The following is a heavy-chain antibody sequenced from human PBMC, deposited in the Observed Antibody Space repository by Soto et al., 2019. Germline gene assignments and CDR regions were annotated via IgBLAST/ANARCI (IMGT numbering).Heavy chain of an antibody. J-gene: IGHJ4*02. CDR2: IIPILGIA. CDR1: GGTFSSYT. CDR3: AIASGSITMVRGVIYGPIDY. V-gene: IGHV1-69*02. Sequence: GASVKVSCKASGGTFSSYTISWVRQAPGQGLEWMGRIIPILGIANYAQKFQGRVTITADKSTSTAYMELSSLRSEDTAVYYCAIASGSITMVRGVIYGPIDYWGQGTLVTVSS. D-gene: IGHD3-10*01.